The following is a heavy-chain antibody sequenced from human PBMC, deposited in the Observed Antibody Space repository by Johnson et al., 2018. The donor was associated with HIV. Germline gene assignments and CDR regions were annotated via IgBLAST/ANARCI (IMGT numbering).Heavy chain of an antibody. V-gene: IGHV3-66*01. CDR2: IYSGGST. D-gene: IGHD6-13*01. CDR3: ARVITEGGTRWAFDI. J-gene: IGHJ3*02. CDR1: GFTVSSNE. Sequence: VQLVESGGGLVQPGGSLRLSCAASGFTVSSNEMSWVRQAPGKGLEWVSVIYSGGSTYYADSVKGRFTISRDNSKNTLYLQMNSLRAEDTAVYYCARVITEGGTRWAFDIWGQGTIVTVSS.